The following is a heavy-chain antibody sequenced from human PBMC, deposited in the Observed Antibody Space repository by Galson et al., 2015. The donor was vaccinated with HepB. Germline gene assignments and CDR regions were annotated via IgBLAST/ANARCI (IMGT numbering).Heavy chain of an antibody. CDR3: AKEGGLEINPRSYFDY. J-gene: IGHJ4*02. CDR2: IAYDGSKT. CDR1: GFTFTNYG. V-gene: IGHV3-30*18. D-gene: IGHD1-1*01. Sequence: SLRLSCAASGFTFTNYGMHWVRQAPGKGLEWVAVIAYDGSKTFYADSVKGRFTISRDNSKNTLYLQMNSLRAEDTAVYYCAKEGGLEINPRSYFDYWGQGTLVTVSS.